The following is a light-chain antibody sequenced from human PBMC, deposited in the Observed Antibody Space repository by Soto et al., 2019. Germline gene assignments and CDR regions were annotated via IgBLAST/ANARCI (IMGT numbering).Light chain of an antibody. CDR3: GAYTSNSAHV. CDR2: EVI. Sequence: QSALTQPASVSGSPGQSITISCTGTSGDIGSYNRVSWYQQHPGKAPKLIIYEVINRPSGISDRFSGSASGNTASLTISRLQAEDEADYYCGAYTSNSAHVFGTGTKVTVL. V-gene: IGLV2-14*01. CDR1: SGDIGSYNR. J-gene: IGLJ1*01.